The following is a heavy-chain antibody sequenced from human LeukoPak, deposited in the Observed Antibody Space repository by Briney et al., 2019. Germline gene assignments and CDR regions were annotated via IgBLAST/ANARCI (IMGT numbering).Heavy chain of an antibody. D-gene: IGHD6-13*01. Sequence: SETLSLTCTVSGGSISSSSYYWGWIRQPPGKGLEWIGSIYYSGSTYYNPSLKSRVTISVDTSKNKFSLKLSSVTAADTAVYYCARHDYPNSWFDYWGQGTLVTVSS. V-gene: IGHV4-39*01. CDR1: GGSISSSSYY. J-gene: IGHJ4*02. CDR3: ARHDYPNSWFDY. CDR2: IYYSGST.